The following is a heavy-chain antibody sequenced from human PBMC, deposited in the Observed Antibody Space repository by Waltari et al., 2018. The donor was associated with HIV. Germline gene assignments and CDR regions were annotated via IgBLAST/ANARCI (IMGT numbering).Heavy chain of an antibody. J-gene: IGHJ5*02. CDR2: IGSLQNFI. CDR3: ARGPSSGWSWFDP. Sequence: EVRLLESGGGLVRPGGPLRLSRAASGFRFSDYNMHWVRQGPGKGLEWVASIGSLQNFIHYADSVKGRFTVSRDNAKNSLYLQMNSLTAEDTAVYYCARGPSSGWSWFDPWGQGTLVTVSS. V-gene: IGHV3-21*01. CDR1: GFRFSDYN. D-gene: IGHD6-19*01.